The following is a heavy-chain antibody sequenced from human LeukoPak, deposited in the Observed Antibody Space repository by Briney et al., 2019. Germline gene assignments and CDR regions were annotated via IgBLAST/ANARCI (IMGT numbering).Heavy chain of an antibody. CDR1: GGSISSSSYY. J-gene: IGHJ4*02. Sequence: PSETLSLTCTVSGGSISSSSYYWGWICQPPGKGLEWIGSIYYSGSTYYNPSLKSRVTISVDTSKNQFSLKLSSVTAADTAVYYCARQQAYCGGDCDAFDYWGQGTLVTVSS. CDR2: IYYSGST. CDR3: ARQQAYCGGDCDAFDY. V-gene: IGHV4-39*01. D-gene: IGHD2-21*01.